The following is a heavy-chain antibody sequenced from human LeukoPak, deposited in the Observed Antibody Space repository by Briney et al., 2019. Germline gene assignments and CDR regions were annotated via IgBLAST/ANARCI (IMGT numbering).Heavy chain of an antibody. D-gene: IGHD3-10*01. CDR2: ISSSSSTI. Sequence: GGSLRLSCAASGFTFSSYSMNWVRQAPGQGLEWVSYISSSSSTIYYADSVKGRFTISRDNAKNSLYLQMNSLRAEDTAVYYCARNANFGYDAFDIWAQGTTVTVSS. V-gene: IGHV3-48*01. CDR3: ARNANFGYDAFDI. J-gene: IGHJ3*02. CDR1: GFTFSSYS.